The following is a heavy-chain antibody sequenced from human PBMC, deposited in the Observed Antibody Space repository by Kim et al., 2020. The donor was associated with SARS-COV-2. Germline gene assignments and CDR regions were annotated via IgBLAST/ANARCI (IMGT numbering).Heavy chain of an antibody. D-gene: IGHD1-1*01. CDR3: TTDEDDPMDV. J-gene: IGHJ6*02. Sequence: GEIMYAQKFQGRVTMTEDTSIDTAYMELRNLRSDDTAVYYCTTDEDDPMDVWGQGTTVIVSS. V-gene: IGHV1-24*01. CDR2: GEI.